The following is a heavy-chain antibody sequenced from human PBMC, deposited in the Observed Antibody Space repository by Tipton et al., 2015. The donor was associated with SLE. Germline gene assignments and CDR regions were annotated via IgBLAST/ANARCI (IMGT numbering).Heavy chain of an antibody. J-gene: IGHJ4*02. V-gene: IGHV3-49*04. D-gene: IGHD2/OR15-2a*01. CDR3: TLTPTLIVAGLGDS. CDR1: GLTSGDFA. Sequence: RSLRLSCTASGLTSGDFAMSWVRQAPGRGLEWVGSLKNKAHGGTANYAASVEGRFTISRDESKSIAFLQMNSLRIEDTAVYYCTLTPTLIVAGLGDSWGQGTLATVSS. CDR2: LKNKAHGGTA.